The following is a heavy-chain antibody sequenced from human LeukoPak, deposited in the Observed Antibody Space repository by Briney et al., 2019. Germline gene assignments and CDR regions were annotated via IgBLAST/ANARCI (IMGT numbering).Heavy chain of an antibody. Sequence: ASVKVSCKASGYTFTSYDINWVRQSTGQGLEWMGWMNPNSGNTGYAQKFQGRVTITRNTSISTAYMELSSLRSEDTAVYYCTRGKRDDYGDYGVAFDIWGQGTMVTVSS. J-gene: IGHJ3*02. CDR3: TRGKRDDYGDYGVAFDI. CDR2: MNPNSGNT. CDR1: GYTFTSYD. V-gene: IGHV1-8*03. D-gene: IGHD4-17*01.